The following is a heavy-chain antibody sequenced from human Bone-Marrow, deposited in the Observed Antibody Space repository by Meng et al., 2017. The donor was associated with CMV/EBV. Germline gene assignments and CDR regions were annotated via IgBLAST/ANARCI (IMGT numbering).Heavy chain of an antibody. D-gene: IGHD6-6*01. Sequence: GGSLRPSCAASGFTFSSYGMHWVRQAPGKGLEWVAFIRYDGSNKYYAASVKGRFTISRDNSNNTLYLQMNSLRAEDTAVYYCAKDLLAAPPDIDYWGQGTLVTVSS. V-gene: IGHV3-30*02. J-gene: IGHJ4*02. CDR1: GFTFSSYG. CDR3: AKDLLAAPPDIDY. CDR2: IRYDGSNK.